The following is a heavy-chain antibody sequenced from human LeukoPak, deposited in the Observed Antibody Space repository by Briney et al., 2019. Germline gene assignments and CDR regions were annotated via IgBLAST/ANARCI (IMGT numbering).Heavy chain of an antibody. CDR1: GYTFTGYY. D-gene: IGHD1-26*01. V-gene: IGHV1-2*02. Sequence: ASVKVSCKASGYTFTGYYMHWVRQAPGQGLEWMGWINPYSGGTNYAQKFQGRVTMTRDTSISTAYMELSSLKSDDTAVYYCAREAMSGIGSTDFWGQGTLVTAPS. J-gene: IGHJ4*02. CDR2: INPYSGGT. CDR3: AREAMSGIGSTDF.